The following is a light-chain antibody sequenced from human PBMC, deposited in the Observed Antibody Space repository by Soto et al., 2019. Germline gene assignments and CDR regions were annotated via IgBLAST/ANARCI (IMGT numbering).Light chain of an antibody. CDR1: SSNIGAGYD. Sequence: QSVLTQPPSVSGAPGQRVTISCTGSSSNIGAGYDVHWYQQLPVTAPTLLLYGNSNLPSGVPDRFSGSKSGTSASLAITGLQAEDEAEYYCQYYDSSLSALFGGGTKLTVL. J-gene: IGLJ2*01. CDR2: GNS. V-gene: IGLV1-40*01. CDR3: QYYDSSLSAL.